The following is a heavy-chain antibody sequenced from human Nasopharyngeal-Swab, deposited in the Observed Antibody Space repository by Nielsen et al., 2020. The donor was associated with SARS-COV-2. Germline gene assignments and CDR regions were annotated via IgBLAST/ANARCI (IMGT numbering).Heavy chain of an antibody. CDR3: ARVADSKPGDYYMDV. D-gene: IGHD1-14*01. V-gene: IGHV1-69*06. Sequence: WVGQAPGQGLEWMGGIIPIFGTANYAQKFQGRVTITADKSTSTAYMELSSLRSEDTAVYYCARVADSKPGDYYMDVWGKGTTVTVSS. J-gene: IGHJ6*03. CDR2: IIPIFGTA.